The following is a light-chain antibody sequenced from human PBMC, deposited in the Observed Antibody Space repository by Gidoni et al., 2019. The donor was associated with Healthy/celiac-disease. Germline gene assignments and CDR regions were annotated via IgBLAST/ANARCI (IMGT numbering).Light chain of an antibody. Sequence: DIQMTQYPSTLSASVGDRVTITCRASQSISSWLAWYQQKPGKAPKLLIYDASSLESGVPSRFSGSGSGTEFTLTISSLQPDDFATYYCQQYNSYPYTFAQGTKLEIK. CDR3: QQYNSYPYT. J-gene: IGKJ2*01. V-gene: IGKV1-5*01. CDR1: QSISSW. CDR2: DAS.